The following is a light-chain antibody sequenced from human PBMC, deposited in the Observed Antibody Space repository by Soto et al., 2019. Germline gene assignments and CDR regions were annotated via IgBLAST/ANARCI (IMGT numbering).Light chain of an antibody. CDR3: QQSYSTPPT. J-gene: IGKJ1*01. CDR1: QSIGRN. Sequence: DIQMTQSPASLSASVGDRVTISCRASQSIGRNLNWYHQKPGKAPTLLMFTSSNLQSGVPSRFSGSGSGTDFILTISSLQPEDFATYYCQQSYSTPPTFGQGTKVEIK. V-gene: IGKV1-39*01. CDR2: TSS.